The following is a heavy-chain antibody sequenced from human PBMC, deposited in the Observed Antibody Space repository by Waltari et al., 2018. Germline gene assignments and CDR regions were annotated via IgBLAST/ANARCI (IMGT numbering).Heavy chain of an antibody. D-gene: IGHD3-22*01. CDR3: ARGRYDSSGYYDFDY. J-gene: IGHJ4*02. V-gene: IGHV4-61*02. Sequence: QVQLQESGPGLVKHSQTLSLTCTVSGGSISSGSYYWSWIRQPAGKGLEWIGRIYTSGSTNYNPSLKSRVTISVDTSKNQFSLKLSSVTAADTAVYYCARGRYDSSGYYDFDYWGQGTLVTVSS. CDR1: GGSISSGSYY. CDR2: IYTSGST.